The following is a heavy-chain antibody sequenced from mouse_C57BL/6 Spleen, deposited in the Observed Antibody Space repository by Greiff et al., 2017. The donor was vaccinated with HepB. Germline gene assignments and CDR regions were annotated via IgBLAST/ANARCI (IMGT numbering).Heavy chain of an antibody. CDR3: ARRTGAYWYFDV. Sequence: VQRVESGAELVKPGASVKISCKASGYAFSSYWMNWVKQRPGKGLEWIGQIYPGDGDTNYNGKFKGKATLTADKSSSTAYMQLSSLTSEDSAVYFCARRTGAYWYFDVWGTGTTVTVSS. D-gene: IGHD4-1*01. V-gene: IGHV1-80*01. CDR2: IYPGDGDT. CDR1: GYAFSSYW. J-gene: IGHJ1*03.